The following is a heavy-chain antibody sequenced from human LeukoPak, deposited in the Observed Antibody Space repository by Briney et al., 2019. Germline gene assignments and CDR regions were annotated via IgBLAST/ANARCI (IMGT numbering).Heavy chain of an antibody. CDR3: ARYLGKSSSWYGIIDY. Sequence: KPGGSLRLSCAASGFTFSSYSMNWVRQAPGKGLEWVSSISSSSSYIYYADSVKGRFTISRDNAKNSLYLQMNSLRAEDTAVYYCARYLGKSSSWYGIIDYWGQGTLVTVSS. CDR1: GFTFSSYS. V-gene: IGHV3-21*01. CDR2: ISSSSSYI. D-gene: IGHD6-13*01. J-gene: IGHJ4*02.